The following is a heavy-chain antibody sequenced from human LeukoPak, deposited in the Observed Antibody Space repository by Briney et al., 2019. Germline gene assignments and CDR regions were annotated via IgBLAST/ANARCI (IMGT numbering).Heavy chain of an antibody. CDR1: GYTFTGYY. Sequence: GASVKVSCKASGYTFTGYYMHWVRQAPGQGLEWMGWINPNSGGTNYAQKFQGRVTMARDTSSGTAYMEVSRLRSDDTAVYYCASRHINSYASGNFYPAFDIWGQGTMVTVSS. J-gene: IGHJ3*02. V-gene: IGHV1-2*02. CDR2: INPNSGGT. D-gene: IGHD3-10*01. CDR3: ASRHINSYASGNFYPAFDI.